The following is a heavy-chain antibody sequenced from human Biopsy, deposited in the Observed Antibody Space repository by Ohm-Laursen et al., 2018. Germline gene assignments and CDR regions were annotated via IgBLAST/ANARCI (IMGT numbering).Heavy chain of an antibody. CDR1: GGTFSNYA. J-gene: IGHJ4*02. CDR2: IIPFYGTT. CDR3: ARNLGYGECAVLHF. D-gene: IGHD4-17*01. V-gene: IGHV1-69*06. Sequence: SVKVSCKSSGGTFSNYAITWVRQAPGQGLEWLGGIIPFYGTTNYAQKFQDRATITADKSTSTAYMELSSLRFEDTAVYYCARNLGYGECAVLHFWGQGTLVTVSP.